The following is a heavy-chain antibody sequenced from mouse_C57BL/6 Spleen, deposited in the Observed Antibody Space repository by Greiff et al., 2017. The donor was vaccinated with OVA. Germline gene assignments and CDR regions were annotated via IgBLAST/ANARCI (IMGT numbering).Heavy chain of an antibody. J-gene: IGHJ4*01. D-gene: IGHD1-1*01. CDR1: GFTFSSYA. CDR3: TRERAHYYGSSYYAMDY. CDR2: ISSGGDYI. V-gene: IGHV5-9-1*02. Sequence: DVMLVESGEGLVKPGGSLKLSCAASGFTFSSYAMSWVRQTPEKRLEWVAYISSGGDYIYYADTVKGRFTISRDNARNTLYLQMSSLKSEDTAMYYCTRERAHYYGSSYYAMDYWGQGTSVTVSS.